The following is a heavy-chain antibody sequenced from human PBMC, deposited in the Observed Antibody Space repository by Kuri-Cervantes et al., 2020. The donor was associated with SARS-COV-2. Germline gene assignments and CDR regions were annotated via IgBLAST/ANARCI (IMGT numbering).Heavy chain of an antibody. CDR2: INPNSGGT. Sequence: ASVKVSCKASDYTFSTYGITWVRQAPGQGLEWMGWINPNSGGTNYAQKFQGRVTMTRDTSISTAYMELSRLRSDDTAVYYCARDIVVVPAASSDYWGQGTLVTVSS. CDR1: DYTFSTYG. V-gene: IGHV1-2*02. D-gene: IGHD2-2*01. CDR3: ARDIVVVPAASSDY. J-gene: IGHJ4*02.